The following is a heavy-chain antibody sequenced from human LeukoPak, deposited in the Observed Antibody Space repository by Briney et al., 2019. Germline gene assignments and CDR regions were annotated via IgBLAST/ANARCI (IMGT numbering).Heavy chain of an antibody. V-gene: IGHV4-34*01. CDR2: INHSGST. Sequence: SETLSLTCAAYGGSFSGYYWSWIRQPPGKGLEWIGEINHSGSTNYNPSLKSRVTISVDTSKNQFSLKLSSVTAADTAVYYCARGGLTMGAFDIWGQGILVTVSS. CDR1: GGSFSGYY. D-gene: IGHD1-26*01. J-gene: IGHJ4*02. CDR3: ARGGLTMGAFDI.